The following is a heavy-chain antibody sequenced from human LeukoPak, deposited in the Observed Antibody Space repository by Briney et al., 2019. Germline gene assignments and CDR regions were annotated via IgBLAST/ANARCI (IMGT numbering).Heavy chain of an antibody. CDR1: GFTFSSYS. J-gene: IGHJ4*02. D-gene: IGHD3-3*01. Sequence: GGSLRLSCTASGFTFSSYSMNWVRQAPGKGLEWVTHISRSSTTVYYADSVKGRFTISRDNAKNSLYLQMNSLRAEDTAVYYCARVPTYSDFWSGYTIDYWGQGTLVTVSS. CDR3: ARVPTYSDFWSGYTIDY. CDR2: ISRSSTTV. V-gene: IGHV3-48*01.